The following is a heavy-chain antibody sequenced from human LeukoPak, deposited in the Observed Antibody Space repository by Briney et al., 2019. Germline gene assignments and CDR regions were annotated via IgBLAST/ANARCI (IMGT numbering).Heavy chain of an antibody. V-gene: IGHV1-8*03. CDR1: GYTFTSYD. CDR3: ARGRSTGYPYYFEY. Sequence: ASVKLFTNASGYTFTSYDINWVRQATGQGLEWMGWMNPNSGRTGYAQKFQGRVTITRNTSISTAYMELSGLRSEDTAVYYCARGRSTGYPYYFEYWGQGILVSVSS. CDR2: MNPNSGRT. D-gene: IGHD5-12*01. J-gene: IGHJ4*02.